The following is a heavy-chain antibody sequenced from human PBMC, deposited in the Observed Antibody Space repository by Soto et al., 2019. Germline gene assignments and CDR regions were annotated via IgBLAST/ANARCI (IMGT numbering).Heavy chain of an antibody. Sequence: GGSLRLSCAASGFTVSSKYMSWVRQAPGKGLEWVSVVYSGGFTYYADSVKGRFTISRDNSKNTLYLQMNSLRAEDTAVYYCAREAITMIVSDAFDIWGQGTMVTVSS. D-gene: IGHD3-22*01. J-gene: IGHJ3*02. CDR2: VYSGGFT. CDR3: AREAITMIVSDAFDI. V-gene: IGHV3-66*01. CDR1: GFTVSSKY.